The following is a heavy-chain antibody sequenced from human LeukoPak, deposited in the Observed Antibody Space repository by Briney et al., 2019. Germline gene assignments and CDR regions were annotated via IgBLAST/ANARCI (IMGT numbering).Heavy chain of an antibody. Sequence: QSGGSLRLSCAASGFTFSSYEMNWVRQAPGKGLEWVSYISSSGSTIYYADSVKGRFTISRDNSKNTLYLQMNSLRAEDTALYYCATNVDTSDDYWGQGTLVTVSS. V-gene: IGHV3-48*03. CDR3: ATNVDTSDDY. J-gene: IGHJ4*02. D-gene: IGHD5-18*01. CDR1: GFTFSSYE. CDR2: ISSSGSTI.